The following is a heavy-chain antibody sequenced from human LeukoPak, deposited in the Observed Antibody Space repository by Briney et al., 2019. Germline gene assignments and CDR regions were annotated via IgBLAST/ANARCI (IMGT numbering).Heavy chain of an antibody. Sequence: PGGSLRLSCAASGFTCSTYTMNCVRQAPGKGLEWVAFISSDGRNKYYADSVKGRFTISRDNSESTLFMQMNSLKADDTAVYYCARAYRSAWTSFDYWGQGALVTVSS. V-gene: IGHV3-30*04. CDR3: ARAYRSAWTSFDY. J-gene: IGHJ4*02. CDR1: GFTCSTYT. D-gene: IGHD6-19*01. CDR2: ISSDGRNK.